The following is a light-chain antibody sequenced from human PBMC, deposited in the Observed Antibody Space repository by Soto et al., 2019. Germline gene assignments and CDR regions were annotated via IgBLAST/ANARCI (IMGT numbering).Light chain of an antibody. CDR1: SSNIGSFYD. CDR3: PLYDNSRGLVF. V-gene: IGLV1-40*01. Sequence: QAVVTQPPSVSGAPGQRVTIPCTGSSSNIGSFYDVHWYQQLPGTVPKLLIYGDNNRPSGVPDRFSGSKSGTSASLAITGPRPEGGAIYYRPLYDNSRGLVFLGGGPKLPVL. CDR2: GDN. J-gene: IGLJ2*01.